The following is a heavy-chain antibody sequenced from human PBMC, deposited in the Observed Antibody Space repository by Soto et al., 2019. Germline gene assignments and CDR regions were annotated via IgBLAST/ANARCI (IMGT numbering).Heavy chain of an antibody. CDR1: GFTFSSHA. V-gene: IGHV3-23*01. D-gene: IGHD1-26*01. CDR2: ITESGGGT. Sequence: EVQLLESGGGLVQPGGSLRLSCAASGFTFSSHAMSWVRQAPGKGLEWVSAITESGGGTSFGDSVKGRFTISRDNSKNTLYLQMNSLRDEDTAVYYCAIRGSYRSFYYWGPRTLVTVSS. CDR3: AIRGSYRSFYY. J-gene: IGHJ4*02.